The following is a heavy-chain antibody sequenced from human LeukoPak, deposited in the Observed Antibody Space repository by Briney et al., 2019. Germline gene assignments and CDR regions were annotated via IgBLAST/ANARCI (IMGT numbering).Heavy chain of an antibody. V-gene: IGHV3-30-3*02. D-gene: IGHD3-10*01. CDR3: AKSNPAGSGRFDP. CDR1: GFTFSSYA. J-gene: IGHJ5*02. CDR2: ISYDGSNK. Sequence: GGSLRLSCAASGFTFSSYAMHWVRQAPGKGLEWVAVISYDGSNKYYADSVKGRFTISRDNSKNTLYLQMNSLRAEDTAVYYCAKSNPAGSGRFDPWGQGTLVTVSS.